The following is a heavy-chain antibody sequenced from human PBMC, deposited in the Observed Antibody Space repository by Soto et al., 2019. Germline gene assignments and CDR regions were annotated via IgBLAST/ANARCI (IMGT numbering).Heavy chain of an antibody. J-gene: IGHJ6*03. Sequence: GGSLRLSCAASGFTFSSYSMNLVRQAPGKGLEWVSSISSSSSYIYYADSVKGRFTISRDNAKNSLYLQMNSLRAEDTAVYYCARAREGYCSSTSCQYYYYYYYMDVWGKGTTVTVSS. D-gene: IGHD2-2*01. CDR3: ARAREGYCSSTSCQYYYYYYYMDV. V-gene: IGHV3-21*01. CDR2: ISSSSSYI. CDR1: GFTFSSYS.